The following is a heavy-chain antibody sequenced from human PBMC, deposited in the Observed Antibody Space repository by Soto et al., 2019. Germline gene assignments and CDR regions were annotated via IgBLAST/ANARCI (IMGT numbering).Heavy chain of an antibody. J-gene: IGHJ4*02. CDR3: ARDESPYYYDSTGYIDY. CDR2: ISAYNDNT. V-gene: IGHV1-18*01. CDR1: DYTFSSYG. Sequence: ASVKVSCKASDYTFSSYGINWVRQAPGQGLEWMGWISAYNDNTNFAQKLQGRVTMTTDTSTNAAYMELRSLRSDDSAVYYCARDESPYYYDSTGYIDYWGQGTLVTVSS. D-gene: IGHD3-22*01.